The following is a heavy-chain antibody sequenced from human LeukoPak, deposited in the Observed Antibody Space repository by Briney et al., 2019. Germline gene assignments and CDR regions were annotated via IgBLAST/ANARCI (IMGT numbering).Heavy chain of an antibody. V-gene: IGHV3-30-3*01. CDR2: ISYDGSNK. CDR3: ARDEGIAFFDY. Sequence: GGSLRLSCAASGFTFSSYAMHWVRQAPGKGLEWVAVISYDGSNKYYADSVKGRFTISRDNSKNTLYLQMNSLRAEDTAVYYCARDEGIAFFDYWGQGTLVTVSS. D-gene: IGHD2-21*01. J-gene: IGHJ4*02. CDR1: GFTFSSYA.